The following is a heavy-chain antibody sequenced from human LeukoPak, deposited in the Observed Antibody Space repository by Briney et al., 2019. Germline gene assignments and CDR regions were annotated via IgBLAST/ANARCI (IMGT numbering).Heavy chain of an antibody. J-gene: IGHJ4*02. CDR1: GFXFSSYS. V-gene: IGHV3-21*04. Sequence: GGSLRLSCGASGFXFSSYSMNWVRQAPGKGLEWFSSISSSSSYIYYADSVKGRFTISRDNGKNSLYLQMNSLRAQDTAVYYCARDSYYYDSSGSLDYWGQGTLVTVSS. D-gene: IGHD3-22*01. CDR2: ISSSSSYI. CDR3: ARDSYYYDSSGSLDY.